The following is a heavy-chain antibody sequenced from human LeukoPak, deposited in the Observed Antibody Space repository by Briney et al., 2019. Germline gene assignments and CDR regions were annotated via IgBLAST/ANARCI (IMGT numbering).Heavy chain of an antibody. D-gene: IGHD6-19*01. V-gene: IGHV3-74*01. Sequence: GGSLRLSCAASGFTFSSNWMHWVRQAPGKGLVWVSRINEDGSTTNYADSVKGRSTIFRDNAKNTLYLQMNSLRAEDTAVYYCARDRSSGWSYGMDVWGQGTTVTVSS. J-gene: IGHJ6*02. CDR3: ARDRSSGWSYGMDV. CDR2: INEDGSTT. CDR1: GFTFSSNW.